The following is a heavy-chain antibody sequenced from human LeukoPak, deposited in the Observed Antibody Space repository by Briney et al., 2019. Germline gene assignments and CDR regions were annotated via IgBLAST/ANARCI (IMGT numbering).Heavy chain of an antibody. CDR3: ANYRSGGGGYYSGLEH. CDR1: GFTCSNYA. J-gene: IGHJ1*01. CDR2: TSGSGDIR. Sequence: PGGSLRLSCAASGFTCSNYAMTWVRQAPGKGLEWVSRTSGSGDIRLYADSVKGRFTISRSNSENTLYLHMNSLRAEDTAVYYCANYRSGGGGYYSGLEHWGQGTMVAVSS. D-gene: IGHD2-15*01. V-gene: IGHV3-23*01.